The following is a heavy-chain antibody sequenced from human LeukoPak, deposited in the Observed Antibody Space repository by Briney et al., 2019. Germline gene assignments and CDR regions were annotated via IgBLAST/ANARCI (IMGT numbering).Heavy chain of an antibody. V-gene: IGHV4-34*01. J-gene: IGHJ6*02. Sequence: SETLSLTCAVYGGSFSGYYWSWIRQPPGKGLEWIGEINHSGSTNYNPSLKSRVTISVDTSKNQFSLKLSSVTAADTAVYYCARGRKILTGCPSSRYGMDVWGQGTTVTVSS. D-gene: IGHD3-9*01. CDR1: GGSFSGYY. CDR3: ARGRKILTGCPSSRYGMDV. CDR2: INHSGST.